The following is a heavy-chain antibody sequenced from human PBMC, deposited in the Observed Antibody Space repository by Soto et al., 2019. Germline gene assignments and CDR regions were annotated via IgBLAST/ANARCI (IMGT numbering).Heavy chain of an antibody. CDR3: ARGGPRQLVIYGVDV. CDR2: INPSGGVT. Sequence: ASVKVSCKASGGTFSYYMHWVRQAPGQGLEWMGIINPSGGVTNYAQKFQGRVTMTRDTSTTTVYMELSSLRSEDTAVYYCARGGPRQLVIYGVDVWGQGTTVTVSS. CDR1: GGTFSYY. V-gene: IGHV1-46*01. J-gene: IGHJ6*02. D-gene: IGHD6-6*01.